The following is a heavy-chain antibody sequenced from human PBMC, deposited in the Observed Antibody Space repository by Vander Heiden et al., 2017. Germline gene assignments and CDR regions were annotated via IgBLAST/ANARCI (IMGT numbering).Heavy chain of an antibody. Sequence: QVPLQESGPGLVKPSGPLSLTCAVSGGSISSSHGWSWVRQPPGKGLEWIGEIYHSGSTNYNPSLKSRVTISVDKSKNQFSLKLSSVTAADTAVYYCARGSVVVVAATRLNWFDPWGQGTLVTVSS. V-gene: IGHV4-4*02. J-gene: IGHJ5*02. CDR1: GGSISSSHG. CDR2: IYHSGST. D-gene: IGHD2-15*01. CDR3: ARGSVVVVAATRLNWFDP.